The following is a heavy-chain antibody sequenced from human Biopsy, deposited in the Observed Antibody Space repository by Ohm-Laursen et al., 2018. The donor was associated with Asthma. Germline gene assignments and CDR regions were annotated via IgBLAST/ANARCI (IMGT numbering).Heavy chain of an antibody. J-gene: IGHJ1*01. CDR2: IKHDGTEK. CDR3: ARTFHFWSPYHAEHYQL. Sequence: SLRLSCAATGYTFSRYSIHWVRQVPGEGLEWVANIKHDGTEKNHVDSLKGRFTISRDNAKNSLYLQMNSLRAEDTAVYYCARTFHFWSPYHAEHYQLWGQGTLVTVSS. CDR1: GYTFSRYS. V-gene: IGHV3-7*01. D-gene: IGHD3-3*02.